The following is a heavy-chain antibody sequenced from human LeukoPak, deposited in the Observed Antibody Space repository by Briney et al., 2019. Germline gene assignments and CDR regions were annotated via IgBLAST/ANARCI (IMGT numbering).Heavy chain of an antibody. CDR2: IYSGGRT. V-gene: IGHV3-53*01. J-gene: IGHJ6*03. CDR1: GFSVRNNY. CDR3: AKAVTYYYDSSGYQRGDYMDV. Sequence: GGSLRLSCAASGFSVRNNYIHWVRQATRKWLQWVSVIYSGGRTDYADSVKGRFTISRDTTQNTVFLQMNSLRAEDTAVYYCAKAVTYYYDSSGYQRGDYMDVWGKGTTATVSS. D-gene: IGHD3-22*01.